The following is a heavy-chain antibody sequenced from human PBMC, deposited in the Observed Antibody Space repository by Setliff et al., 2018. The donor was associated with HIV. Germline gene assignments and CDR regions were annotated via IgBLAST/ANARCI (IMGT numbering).Heavy chain of an antibody. D-gene: IGHD5-12*01. J-gene: IGHJ6*02. V-gene: IGHV4-31*03. CDR3: ARGRSHIVAKTYYYYYYGMDV. Sequence: PSATLSLTCTVSGSSISSGGYYWSWIRQHPGKGLEWIGYIYYSGSTYYNPSLKSRVTISVDTSKNQFSLKLSSVTAADTAVYYCARGRSHIVAKTYYYYYYGMDVWGQGTTVTVSS. CDR2: IYYSGST. CDR1: GSSISSGGYY.